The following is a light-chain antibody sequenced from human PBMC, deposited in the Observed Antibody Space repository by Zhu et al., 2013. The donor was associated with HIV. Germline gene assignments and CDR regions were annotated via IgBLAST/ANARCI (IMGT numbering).Light chain of an antibody. V-gene: IGKV2-30*02. CDR2: KVS. Sequence: DIVMTQSPLSLPVTPGEPASISCRSGQSLEHSDGNTYLNWFHQRPGQSPRRLIYKVSNRDSGVPDRFSGSGSGTDFTLKISRVEAEDVGIYYCMQGTHWPLTFGPGTKVDFK. J-gene: IGKJ3*01. CDR3: MQGTHWPLT. CDR1: QSLEHSDGNTY.